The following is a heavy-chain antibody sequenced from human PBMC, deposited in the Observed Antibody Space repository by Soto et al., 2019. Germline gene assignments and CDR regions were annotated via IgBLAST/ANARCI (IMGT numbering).Heavy chain of an antibody. D-gene: IGHD6-13*01. CDR2: IWYDGSNK. Sequence: QVQLVESGGGVVQPGRSPRLSCAASGFTFSSYGMHWVRQAPGKGLEWVAVIWYDGSNKYYADSVKGRFTISRDNSKNTLYLQMNSLRAEDTAVYYCARDYSQYYFDYWGQGTLVTVSS. CDR1: GFTFSSYG. CDR3: ARDYSQYYFDY. J-gene: IGHJ4*02. V-gene: IGHV3-33*01.